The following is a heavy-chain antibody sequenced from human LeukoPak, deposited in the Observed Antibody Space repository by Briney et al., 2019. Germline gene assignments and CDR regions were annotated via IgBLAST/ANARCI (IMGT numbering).Heavy chain of an antibody. V-gene: IGHV4-59*01. CDR2: IYYSGST. Sequence: SETLSLTCTVSGGSISTYCWSWIRQPPGKGLEWIGYIYYSGSTNCNPSLKSRVTISVDTSKNQLSLKLSSVTAADTAVYYCARESYYYVSGSYPGDAFDVWGQGTVVTVSS. D-gene: IGHD3-10*01. CDR1: GGSISTYC. CDR3: ARESYYYVSGSYPGDAFDV. J-gene: IGHJ3*01.